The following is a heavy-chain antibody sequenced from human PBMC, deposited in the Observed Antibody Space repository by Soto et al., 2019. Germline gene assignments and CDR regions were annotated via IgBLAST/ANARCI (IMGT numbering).Heavy chain of an antibody. D-gene: IGHD3-3*01. CDR2: SIPIQGRA. CDR3: EKGLVFVGYDYMDV. V-gene: IGHV1-69*08. CDR1: GGSFISYI. Sequence: SVKVSCKASGGSFISYIFTWVRQAPGQGLEWMGRSIPIQGRADYALKFQDRVTITADRSTQTVYMELRSLRPEDTALYYCEKGLVFVGYDYMDVWGKGTTVTVSS. J-gene: IGHJ6*03.